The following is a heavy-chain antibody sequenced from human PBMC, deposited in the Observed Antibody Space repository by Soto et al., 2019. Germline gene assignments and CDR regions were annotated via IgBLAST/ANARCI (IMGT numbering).Heavy chain of an antibody. D-gene: IGHD3-3*01. CDR2: MNPNSGNT. Sequence: ASVKVSCKASGYTFTSYDINWVRQATGQGLEWMGWMNPNSGNTGYAQKFQGRVTMTRNTSISTAYMELSSLRSEDTAVYYCARPDFWSGYYYYYYYMDVWGKGTTVTAP. J-gene: IGHJ6*03. V-gene: IGHV1-8*01. CDR3: ARPDFWSGYYYYYYYMDV. CDR1: GYTFTSYD.